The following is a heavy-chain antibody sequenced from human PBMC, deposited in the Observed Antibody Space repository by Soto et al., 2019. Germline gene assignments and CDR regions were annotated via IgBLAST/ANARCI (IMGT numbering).Heavy chain of an antibody. J-gene: IGHJ4*02. D-gene: IGHD3-16*01. Sequence: SETLSLTCTVSGGSISSYYWSWIRQPPGKGLEWIGYIYYSGSTNYNPSLKSRVTISVDTSKNQFSLKLSSVTAADTAVYYCARVVSRLFDYWGQGTLVTVSS. V-gene: IGHV4-59*01. CDR3: ARVVSRLFDY. CDR2: IYYSGST. CDR1: GGSISSYY.